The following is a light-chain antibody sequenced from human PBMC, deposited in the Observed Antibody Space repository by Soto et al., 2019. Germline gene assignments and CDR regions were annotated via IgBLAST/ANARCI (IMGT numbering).Light chain of an antibody. CDR3: QQYKNWPPLT. Sequence: EIVMTQSPAXLXVSPGERATLSCRASQSVSSNLAWYQQKPGQAPRLLIYGASTRATGIPARFSGSGSGTEFTLTISSLQSEDFAVYYCQQYKNWPPLTFGGGTKVEIK. CDR1: QSVSSN. CDR2: GAS. V-gene: IGKV3-15*01. J-gene: IGKJ4*01.